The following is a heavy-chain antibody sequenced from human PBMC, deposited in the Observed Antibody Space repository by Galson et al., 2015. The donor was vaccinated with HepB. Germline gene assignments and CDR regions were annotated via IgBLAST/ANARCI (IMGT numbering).Heavy chain of an antibody. CDR3: ARDPSRPPGYYYYYMDV. CDR2: INSDGSST. CDR1: GFTFSSYW. Sequence: SLRLSCAASGFTFSSYWMHWVRQAPGKGLVWVSRINSDGSSTSYADSVKGRFTISRDNAKNTLYLQMNSLRAEDTAVYYCARDPSRPPGYYYYYMDVWGKGTTVTVSS. V-gene: IGHV3-74*01. J-gene: IGHJ6*03.